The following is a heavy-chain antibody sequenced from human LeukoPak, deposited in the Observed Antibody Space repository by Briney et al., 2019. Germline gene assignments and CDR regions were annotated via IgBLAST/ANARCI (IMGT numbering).Heavy chain of an antibody. CDR1: GFTFSNYW. J-gene: IGHJ4*02. V-gene: IGHV3-7*01. CDR3: AKDRYGGTIFGVVIN. Sequence: GGSLRLSCAASGFTFSNYWMSWVRQAPGKGLEWVANIKQKGSEKSYVDSVKGRFTISRDNARNSLYLQMNSLRAEDTAVYYCAKDRYGGTIFGVVINWGQGALVTVSS. D-gene: IGHD3-3*01. CDR2: IKQKGSEK.